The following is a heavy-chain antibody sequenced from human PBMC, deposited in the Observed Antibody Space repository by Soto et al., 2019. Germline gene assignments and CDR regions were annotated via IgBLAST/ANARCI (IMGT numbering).Heavy chain of an antibody. CDR2: IIPIFGTA. Sequence: QVQLVQSGAEVKKPGSSVKVSCKASGGTFSSYAISWVRQAPGQGLEWMGGIIPIFGTASYAQKFQGRVTINADESTSTDYMELSSLRSEDTDVYYCARDYYGSGSYYNEGFQHWGQGTLVTVSS. CDR3: ARDYYGSGSYYNEGFQH. J-gene: IGHJ1*01. D-gene: IGHD3-10*01. CDR1: GGTFSSYA. V-gene: IGHV1-69*12.